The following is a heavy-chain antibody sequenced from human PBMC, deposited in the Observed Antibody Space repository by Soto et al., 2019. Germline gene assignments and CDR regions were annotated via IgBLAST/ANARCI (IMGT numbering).Heavy chain of an antibody. CDR1: GGSISTYC. D-gene: IGHD5-18*01. V-gene: IGHV4-59*01. J-gene: IGHJ4*02. CDR3: ARGGGYSNPYNFDY. CDR2: IYYSGNT. Sequence: SETLSLTCTVSGGSISTYCWTWIRQPPGKGLEWIGYIYYSGNTNYNPSLKSRVTISEDTSKKQFSLKLSSVTAADTAVYYCARGGGYSNPYNFDYWGQGTLVTVSS.